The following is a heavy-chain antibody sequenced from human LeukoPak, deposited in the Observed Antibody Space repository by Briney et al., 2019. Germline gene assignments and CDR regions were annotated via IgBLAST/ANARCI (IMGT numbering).Heavy chain of an antibody. J-gene: IGHJ6*03. CDR3: ARHGHCTNGICYSNYYYYMDV. CDR2: IYPDDSDT. V-gene: IGHV5-51*01. D-gene: IGHD2-8*01. Sequence: GESLKISCXGSGYSFTSYWIGWVRQMPGKGLEWMRIIYPDDSDTRYSPSFEGQVIISVDKSISTAYLQWSSLKASDTATYYCARHGHCTNGICYSNYYYYMDVWGKGTTVTVSS. CDR1: GYSFTSYW.